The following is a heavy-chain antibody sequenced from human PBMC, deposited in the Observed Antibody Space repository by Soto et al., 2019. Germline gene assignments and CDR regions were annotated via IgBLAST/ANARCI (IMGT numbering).Heavy chain of an antibody. Sequence: SVKVSCKASGGTFSSYAISWVRQAPGQGPEWMGGIIPIFGTANYAQKFQGRVTITADESTSTAYMELSSLRSEDTAVYYCARPKIAVAGEDAFDIWGQGTMVTVSS. J-gene: IGHJ3*02. V-gene: IGHV1-69*13. CDR1: GGTFSSYA. D-gene: IGHD6-19*01. CDR3: ARPKIAVAGEDAFDI. CDR2: IIPIFGTA.